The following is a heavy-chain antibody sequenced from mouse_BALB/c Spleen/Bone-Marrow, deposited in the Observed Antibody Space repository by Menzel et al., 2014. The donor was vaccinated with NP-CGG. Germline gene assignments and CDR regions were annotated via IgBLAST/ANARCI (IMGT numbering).Heavy chain of an antibody. D-gene: IGHD2-4*01. CDR2: ISNGGGST. J-gene: IGHJ3*01. V-gene: IGHV5-12*02. CDR3: ARHNYDKTWFAY. CDR1: GFTFSDYY. Sequence: DVMLVESGGGLVQPGGSLKLSCATSGFTFSDYYMYWVRQTPEKRLEWVAYISNGGGSTYYPDTVKGRFTISRDNAKNTLYLQMSRLKSEDTAMYYCARHNYDKTWFAYWGQGTLVTVSA.